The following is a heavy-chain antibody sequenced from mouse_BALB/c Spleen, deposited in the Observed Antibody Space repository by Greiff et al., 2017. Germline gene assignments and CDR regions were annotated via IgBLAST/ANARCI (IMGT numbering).Heavy chain of an antibody. V-gene: IGHV1-9*01. CDR3: ARRDYAMDY. CDR2: ILPGSGST. Sequence: QVQLQQSGAELMKPGASVKISCKATGYTFSSYWIEWVKQRPGHGLEWIGEILPGSGSTNYNEKFKGKATFTEDTSSNTAYMQLSSLTSEDSAVYYCARRDYAMDYWGQGTSVTVSS. CDR1: GYTFSSYW. J-gene: IGHJ4*01.